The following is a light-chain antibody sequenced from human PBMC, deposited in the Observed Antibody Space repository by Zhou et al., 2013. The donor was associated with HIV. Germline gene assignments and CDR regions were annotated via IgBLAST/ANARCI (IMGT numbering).Light chain of an antibody. CDR3: MQALLTLT. Sequence: DVVMTQSPLSLPVTPGEPASISCRSSQSLLHSNGYNYLDWYLQKPGQSPQLLIYLGSNRASGVPDRFSGSGSGTDFTLKISRVEADDVGVYYCMQALLTLTFGGGTKVEIK. CDR2: LGS. V-gene: IGKV2-28*01. J-gene: IGKJ4*01. CDR1: QSLLHSNGYNY.